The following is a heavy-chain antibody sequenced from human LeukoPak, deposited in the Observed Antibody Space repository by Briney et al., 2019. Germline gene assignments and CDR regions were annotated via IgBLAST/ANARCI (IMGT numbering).Heavy chain of an antibody. CDR2: FDPEDGET. V-gene: IGHV1-24*01. CDR3: AREAIFGVVREYYFDY. Sequence: ASVKVSCKVSGYTLTELSMHWVRQAPGKGLEWMGGFDPEDGETIYAQNLQGRVTMTRDTSTITVYMELSSLRSDDTAVYYCAREAIFGVVREYYFDYWGQGTLVTVS. J-gene: IGHJ4*02. CDR1: GYTLTELS. D-gene: IGHD3-3*01.